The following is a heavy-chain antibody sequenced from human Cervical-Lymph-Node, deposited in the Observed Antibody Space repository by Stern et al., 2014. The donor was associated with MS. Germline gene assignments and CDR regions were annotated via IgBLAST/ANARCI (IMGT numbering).Heavy chain of an antibody. CDR1: GYIFTNFG. D-gene: IGHD1-7*01. V-gene: IGHV1-18*01. Sequence: QVQLEESGAEVKKPGASVMISCKASGYIFTNFGINWVRQAPGQGLEWMGSISGYIGNTNSGMKFQGRVDLTTDTSTNTAYMELKSLTSDDTAVYYCARGAGNWNYPAHFDSWGQGTLVTVSS. J-gene: IGHJ4*02. CDR3: ARGAGNWNYPAHFDS. CDR2: ISGYIGNT.